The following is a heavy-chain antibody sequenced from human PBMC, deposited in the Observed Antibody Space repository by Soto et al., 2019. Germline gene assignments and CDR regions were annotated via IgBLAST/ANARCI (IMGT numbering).Heavy chain of an antibody. D-gene: IGHD3-3*01. CDR1: GFTFYNYA. Sequence: GGSLRLSCSASGFTFYNYAMSWVRQAPGKGLEWVAGISGSGTYTYYADFVKGRFTFSRDNSKNTLYLQMNSLRAEDTAVYYFAKDSRFWPSGEDAFEIWGLGTVVTVSS. CDR2: ISGSGTYT. J-gene: IGHJ3*02. CDR3: AKDSRFWPSGEDAFEI. V-gene: IGHV3-23*01.